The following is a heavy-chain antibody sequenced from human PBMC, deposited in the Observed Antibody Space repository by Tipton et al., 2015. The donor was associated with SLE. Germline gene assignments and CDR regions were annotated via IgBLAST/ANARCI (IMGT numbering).Heavy chain of an antibody. D-gene: IGHD3-16*01. Sequence: TLSLTCTVSGGSINNRYWSWIRKPPGKGLEWIGYIFQSGSIKYNPSLKTGVTISVDTSKSQFSLNLTSVTAADTAVYYCARAGWGMGAFDIWGQGTMVTVSS. CDR3: ARAGWGMGAFDI. V-gene: IGHV4-59*11. J-gene: IGHJ3*02. CDR2: IFQSGSI. CDR1: GGSINNRY.